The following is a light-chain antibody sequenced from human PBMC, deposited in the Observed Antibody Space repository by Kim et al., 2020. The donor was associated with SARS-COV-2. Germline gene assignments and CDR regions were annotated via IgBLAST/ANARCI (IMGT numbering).Light chain of an antibody. V-gene: IGLV2-11*01. CDR2: DVS. J-gene: IGLJ3*02. CDR1: SSDVGYYSY. CDR3: CSYVGAYSWV. Sequence: QSVLTQPRSVSGSPGQSVTISCTGTSSDVGYYSYVSWYQQNPGKAPKMMIYDVSQRPSGVPDRFAGSKSGNTASLTISGLQAEGEADYYCCSYVGAYSWVFGGGTQLTVL.